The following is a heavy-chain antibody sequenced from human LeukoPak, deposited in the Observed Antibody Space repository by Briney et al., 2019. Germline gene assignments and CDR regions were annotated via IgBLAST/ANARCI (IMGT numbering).Heavy chain of an antibody. CDR3: AFSGSYYYYGMDV. D-gene: IGHD1-26*01. J-gene: IGHJ6*02. V-gene: IGHV4-31*03. CDR1: GGSISSGGYY. Sequence: SQTLSLTCTVSGGSISSGGYYWSWIRQHPGKGLEWIGYIYYSGSTYYNLSLKSRVTISVDTSKNQFSLKLSSVTAADTAVYYCAFSGSYYYYGMDVWGQGTTVTVSS. CDR2: IYYSGST.